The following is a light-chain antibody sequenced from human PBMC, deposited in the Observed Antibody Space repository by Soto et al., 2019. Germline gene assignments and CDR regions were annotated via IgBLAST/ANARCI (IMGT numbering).Light chain of an antibody. J-gene: IGKJ1*01. CDR3: QQSYSGLWT. CDR1: QSVLYSVNKKSY. Sequence: DIVMTQSPDSLAVSLGERATINCKSSQSVLYSVNKKSYLAWYQKKPGQPPKLLIYWASTRESGVPDRFSGSGSGTDFTLTISSLPAEDVAVYYCQQSYSGLWTLGQGTKVEIK. CDR2: WAS. V-gene: IGKV4-1*01.